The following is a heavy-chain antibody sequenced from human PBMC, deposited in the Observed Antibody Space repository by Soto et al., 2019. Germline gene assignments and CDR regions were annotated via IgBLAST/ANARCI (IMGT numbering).Heavy chain of an antibody. J-gene: IGHJ4*02. V-gene: IGHV4-39*01. Sequence: QLQLQESGPGLVKPSETLSLTCTVSGGSISSSSYYWGWIRQPPGKGLEWIGSIYYSGSTYYNPSLKSRVTISVDTSKNQFSRKLSSVTAADTAVYYCARSKSIAARPFYFDYWGQGTLVTVSS. CDR2: IYYSGST. D-gene: IGHD6-6*01. CDR3: ARSKSIAARPFYFDY. CDR1: GGSISSSSYY.